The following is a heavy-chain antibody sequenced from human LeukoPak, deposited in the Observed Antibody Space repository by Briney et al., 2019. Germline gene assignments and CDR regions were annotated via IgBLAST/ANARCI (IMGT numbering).Heavy chain of an antibody. CDR1: GGPFSGYY. CDR2: INHSGST. V-gene: IGHV4-34*01. CDR3: ARVQFDYYDSSGYGSPHAFDI. D-gene: IGHD3-22*01. Sequence: SETLSLTCAVYGGPFSGYYWSWIRQPPGKGLEWIGEINHSGSTNYNPSLKSRVTISVDTSKNQFSLKLSSVTAADTAVYYCARVQFDYYDSSGYGSPHAFDIWGQGTMVTVSS. J-gene: IGHJ3*02.